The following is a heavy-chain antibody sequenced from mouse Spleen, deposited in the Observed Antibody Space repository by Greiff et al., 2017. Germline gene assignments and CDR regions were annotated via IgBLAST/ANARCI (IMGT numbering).Heavy chain of an antibody. CDR1: GYTFTDYY. CDR2: INPYNGGT. J-gene: IGHJ4*01. Sequence: EVKLQESGPVLVKPGASVKMSCKASGYTFTDYYMNWVKQSHGKSLEWIGVINPYNGGTSYNQKFKGKATLTVDKSSSTAYMELNSLTSEDSAVYYCARDSNYRYYAMDYWGQGTSVTVSS. V-gene: IGHV1-19*01. CDR3: ARDSNYRYYAMDY. D-gene: IGHD2-5*01.